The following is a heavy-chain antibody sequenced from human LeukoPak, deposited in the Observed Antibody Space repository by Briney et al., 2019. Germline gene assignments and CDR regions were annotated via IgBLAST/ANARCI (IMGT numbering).Heavy chain of an antibody. V-gene: IGHV3-9*01. CDR1: GFTFDDYA. CDR3: AKDIYYYYGMDV. Sequence: GGSLRLSCAASGFTFDDYAMHWVRHAPGKGLEWVSGISWNSGSIGSADSVKGRFTIYRDNAKNSLYLQMNSLRAEDTALYYCAKDIYYYYGMDVWGQGTTVTVSS. J-gene: IGHJ6*02. CDR2: ISWNSGSI.